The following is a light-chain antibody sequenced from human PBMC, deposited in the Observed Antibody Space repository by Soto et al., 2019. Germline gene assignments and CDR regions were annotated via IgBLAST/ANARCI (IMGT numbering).Light chain of an antibody. Sequence: DIQMTQSPSTLSASVGDRVTITCRASQSISRWSAWYQQKPGKAPKLLISDASSLRSGVPSRFSGSTSGTELTLTISSLQPDDFATYYCQQYDSYPYTFGQGTKLEIK. CDR2: DAS. CDR1: QSISRW. J-gene: IGKJ2*01. V-gene: IGKV1-5*01. CDR3: QQYDSYPYT.